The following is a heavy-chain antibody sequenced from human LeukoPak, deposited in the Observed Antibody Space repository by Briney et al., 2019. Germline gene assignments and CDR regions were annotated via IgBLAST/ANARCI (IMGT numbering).Heavy chain of an antibody. CDR1: GFTFSSYW. J-gene: IGHJ4*02. CDR2: IKQDGSEK. Sequence: GGSLRLSCAASGFTFSSYWMSWVRQAPGKGLEWVANIKQDGSEKYYVDSVKGRFTISRDNAKNSLYLQMNSLRAEDTAVYYCARDTPYYYDSSGYLAPPYYFDYWGQGTLVTVSS. CDR3: ARDTPYYYDSSGYLAPPYYFDY. V-gene: IGHV3-7*01. D-gene: IGHD3-22*01.